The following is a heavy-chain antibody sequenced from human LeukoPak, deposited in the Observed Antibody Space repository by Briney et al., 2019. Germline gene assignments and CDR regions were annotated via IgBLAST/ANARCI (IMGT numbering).Heavy chain of an antibody. D-gene: IGHD2-15*01. V-gene: IGHV1-18*01. J-gene: IGHJ4*02. CDR1: GYTFTNYG. CDR3: TRVPELPDY. Sequence: ASVKVSCKASGYTFTNYGINWVRQAPGQGLEWMGWINSYNGKTNYSQTFQDRVTMTTDTSTSTAYMELRSLRYDDTAVYYCTRVPELPDYWGQGTLVTVSS. CDR2: INSYNGKT.